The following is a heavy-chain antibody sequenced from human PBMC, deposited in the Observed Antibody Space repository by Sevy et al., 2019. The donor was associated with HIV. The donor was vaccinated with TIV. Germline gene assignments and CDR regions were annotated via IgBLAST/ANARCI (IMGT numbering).Heavy chain of an antibody. CDR3: ARESYDFWTGPVDYDYGMDV. CDR1: GYTFSDSGYY. Sequence: VSVKVSCKASGYTFSDSGYYVHWVRQAPGQGLEWMGWINPKSGATNYAQKFQGRVTMTRDTSVSTANMELTRLTSDDTAVYYCARESYDFWTGPVDYDYGMDVWGQGTTVTVSS. J-gene: IGHJ6*02. CDR2: INPKSGAT. D-gene: IGHD3-3*01. V-gene: IGHV1-2*02.